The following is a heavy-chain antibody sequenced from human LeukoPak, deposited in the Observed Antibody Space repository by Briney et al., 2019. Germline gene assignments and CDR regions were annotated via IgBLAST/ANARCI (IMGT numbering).Heavy chain of an antibody. Sequence: SETLSLTCTVSGGSISYSSYYWGWIRQPPGKGLEWIGSIYYSGSTYYNPSLKSRVTISVDTSKNQFSLKLSSVTAADTAVYYCARHLRYDILTGYMLGFDYWGQGTLVTVSS. V-gene: IGHV4-39*01. CDR2: IYYSGST. J-gene: IGHJ4*02. D-gene: IGHD3-9*01. CDR3: ARHLRYDILTGYMLGFDY. CDR1: GGSISYSSYY.